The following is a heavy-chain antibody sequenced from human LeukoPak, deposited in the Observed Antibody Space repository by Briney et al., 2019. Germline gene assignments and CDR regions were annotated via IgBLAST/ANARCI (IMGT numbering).Heavy chain of an antibody. Sequence: GGSLRLSCAASGFTFSSYAMSWVRQAPGKGLQWVSGISGSGGERYYTESVKGRFTTSRDNSKNTLYLQMNSLRAEDTAVYYCAKDYYALLWFGEFNRKYYFDYWGQGTLVTVSS. CDR1: GFTFSSYA. CDR3: AKDYYALLWFGEFNRKYYFDY. J-gene: IGHJ4*02. V-gene: IGHV3-23*01. D-gene: IGHD3-10*01. CDR2: ISGSGGER.